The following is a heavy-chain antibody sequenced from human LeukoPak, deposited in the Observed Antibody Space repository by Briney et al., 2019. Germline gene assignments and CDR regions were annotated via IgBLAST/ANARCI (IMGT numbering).Heavy chain of an antibody. CDR2: INPSGGST. D-gene: IGHD4-4*01. CDR3: ARVHYTTAVDY. CDR1: GYTFTSYY. J-gene: IGHJ4*02. Sequence: ASVKVSCKASGYTFTSYYMHWVRQAPGQGLEWMGIINPSGGSTSYTQKFQGRVTMTRDTSTSTVYMELSSLRSEDTAVYYCARVHYTTAVDYWGQGTLVTVSS. V-gene: IGHV1-46*01.